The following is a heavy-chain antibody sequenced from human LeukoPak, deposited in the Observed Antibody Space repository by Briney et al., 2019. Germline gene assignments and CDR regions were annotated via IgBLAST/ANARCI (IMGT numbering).Heavy chain of an antibody. CDR1: GYSVSSGYY. J-gene: IGHJ5*02. V-gene: IGHV4-38-2*02. CDR2: IYHSGST. CDR3: ARVGYCTHGVCYSENWFDP. D-gene: IGHD2-8*01. Sequence: SETLSLTCTVSGYSVSSGYYWGWIRQPPGKGPEWIGSIYHSGSTYYNASLKSRVTISVDTSKNQFSLKLSSVTAADTAVYYCARVGYCTHGVCYSENWFDPWGQGTLVTVSS.